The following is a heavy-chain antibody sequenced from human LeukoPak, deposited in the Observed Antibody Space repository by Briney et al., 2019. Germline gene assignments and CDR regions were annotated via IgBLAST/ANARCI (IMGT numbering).Heavy chain of an antibody. CDR1: VFTFSSYA. D-gene: IGHD4-17*01. Sequence: GGSLRLSCAASVFTFSSYAMSWVRQAPGKGLEWVSAISGSGGSTYYADSVKGRFTISRDNSKNTLYLQMNSLRAEDTAVYYCARPTVTIRGAFHIWAQGTMVTVSS. V-gene: IGHV3-23*01. J-gene: IGHJ3*02. CDR2: ISGSGGST. CDR3: ARPTVTIRGAFHI.